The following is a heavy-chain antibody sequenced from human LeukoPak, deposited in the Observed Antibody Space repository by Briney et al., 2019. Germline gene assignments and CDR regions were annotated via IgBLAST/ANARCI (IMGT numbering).Heavy chain of an antibody. CDR2: IYYSGST. V-gene: IGHV4-59*01. CDR1: GGSISSYY. Sequence: PSETLSLTCTVSGGSISSYYWSWIRQPPGKGLEWIGYIYYSGSTNYNPSLKSRVTISVDTSKNQFSLKLSSVTAADTAVYYCARGRDFYYGSGSPYFDYWGQGTLVTVSS. CDR3: ARGRDFYYGSGSPYFDY. D-gene: IGHD3-10*01. J-gene: IGHJ4*02.